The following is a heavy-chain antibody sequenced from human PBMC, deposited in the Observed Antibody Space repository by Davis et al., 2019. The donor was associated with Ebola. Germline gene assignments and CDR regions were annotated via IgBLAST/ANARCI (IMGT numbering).Heavy chain of an antibody. CDR1: GYTFTSYG. J-gene: IGHJ5*02. CDR3: ARGDTMVQGATRFDP. D-gene: IGHD3-10*01. V-gene: IGHV1-18*01. Sequence: ASVTVSCKASGYTFTSYGISWVRQAPGQGLEWMGWISAYNGNTNYAQKLQGRVTMTTDTSTSTAYMELKSLRSDDTAMYYCARGDTMVQGATRFDPWGQGTLVTVSS. CDR2: ISAYNGNT.